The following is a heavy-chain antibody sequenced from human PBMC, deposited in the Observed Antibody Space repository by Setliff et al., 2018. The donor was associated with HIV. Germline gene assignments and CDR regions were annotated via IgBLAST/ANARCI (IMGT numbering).Heavy chain of an antibody. D-gene: IGHD3-3*01. V-gene: IGHV7-4-1*02. Sequence: ASVKVSCKASGYTSTSYDINWVRQAPGQGLEWMGWINTNSWIPTYAQGFTGRFVFSLDTTVRTAYLEISDLRADDTGVYYCARDSSEYFDFSSGDFHYMDVWGKGTTVTVSS. CDR2: INTNSWIP. CDR1: GYTSTSYD. CDR3: ARDSSEYFDFSSGDFHYMDV. J-gene: IGHJ6*03.